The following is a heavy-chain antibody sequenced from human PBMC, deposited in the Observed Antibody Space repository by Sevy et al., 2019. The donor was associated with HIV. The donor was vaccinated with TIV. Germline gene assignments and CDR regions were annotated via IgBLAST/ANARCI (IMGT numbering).Heavy chain of an antibody. V-gene: IGHV2-5*02. J-gene: IGHJ5*02. CDR1: GFSLSTSGVG. D-gene: IGHD2-2*01. Sequence: SGPTLVKPTQTLTLTCTFSGFSLSTSGVGVGWIRQPPGKALEWLALIYWDDDKRYSPSLKSRLTITKDTSKNQVVLTMTNMDPVDTATYYCAHFKGYCSSTSCYGGFDPWGQRTLVTVSS. CDR3: AHFKGYCSSTSCYGGFDP. CDR2: IYWDDDK.